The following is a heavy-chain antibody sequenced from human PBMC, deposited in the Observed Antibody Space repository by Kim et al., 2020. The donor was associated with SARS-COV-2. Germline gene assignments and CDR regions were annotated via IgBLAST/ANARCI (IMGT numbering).Heavy chain of an antibody. CDR1: GFTFSYAW. J-gene: IGHJ4*02. D-gene: IGHD2-15*01. Sequence: GGSLRLSCAASGFTFSYAWMTWVRQAPGKGLEWVARIKSKTGGGKTDYAVHVKGSFTIARAEYKNKLYLQMNSLKIEDTDVYSCTTCVVSATGDDYWAQG. V-gene: IGHV3-15*01. CDR2: IKSKTGGGKT. CDR3: TTCVVSATGDDY.